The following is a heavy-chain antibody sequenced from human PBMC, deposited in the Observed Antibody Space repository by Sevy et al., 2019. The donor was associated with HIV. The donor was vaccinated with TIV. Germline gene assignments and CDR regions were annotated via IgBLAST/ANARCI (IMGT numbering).Heavy chain of an antibody. CDR2: INGRGGSA. D-gene: IGHD1-26*01. J-gene: IGHJ4*02. CDR3: ARPTPRIAPSSAAFFDY. CDR1: GFSFSSFA. Sequence: GGSLRLSCAASGFSFSSFAMSWVGHIPGKGLEWVSTINGRGGSAYYADSVKGRFTLSRDNSNNTVFLQMNRLRDEDTAVYYCARPTPRIAPSSAAFFDYWGQGTLVTVSS. V-gene: IGHV3-23*01.